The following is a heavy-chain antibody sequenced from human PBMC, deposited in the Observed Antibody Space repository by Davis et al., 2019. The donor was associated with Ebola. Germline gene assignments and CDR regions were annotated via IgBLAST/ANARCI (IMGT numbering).Heavy chain of an antibody. J-gene: IGHJ4*02. CDR3: AALGYCSGGSCYHFDY. V-gene: IGHV1-69*04. CDR2: IIPILGIA. Sequence: SVKVSCKASGGTFSSYAISWVRQAPGQGLEWMGRIIPILGIANYAQKFQGRVTITADKSTSTAYMELSSLRSEDTAVYYCAALGYCSGGSCYHFDYWGQGTLVTVSS. D-gene: IGHD2-15*01. CDR1: GGTFSSYA.